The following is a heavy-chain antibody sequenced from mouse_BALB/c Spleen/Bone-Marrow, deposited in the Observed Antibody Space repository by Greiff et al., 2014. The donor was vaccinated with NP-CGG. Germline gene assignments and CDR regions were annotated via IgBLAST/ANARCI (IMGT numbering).Heavy chain of an antibody. V-gene: IGHV1-4*01. CDR2: INPNSDYT. CDR3: AREVYGSWFAY. D-gene: IGHD2-2*01. Sequence: VKLMESGAELARPGASVKMSCKASGYTFTYYTMYWVKQRPGRGLEWVGYINPNSDYTNYNQKFKDKATLTADKSSSTAYMQLSSLTSEDSAVYYCAREVYGSWFAYWGQGTLVTVSA. CDR1: GYTFTYYT. J-gene: IGHJ3*01.